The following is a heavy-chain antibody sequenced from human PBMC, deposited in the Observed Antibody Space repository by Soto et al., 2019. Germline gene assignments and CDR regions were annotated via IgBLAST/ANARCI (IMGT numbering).Heavy chain of an antibody. Sequence: EVQLVESGGGLVQPGGSLRLSCAASGFTFNNYGMYWVRQAPGKGLEWVSYISSSGSSIYYADSVKGRSTISRDNARNSMHLQMDSLRAENTSIYYCARDPMRCIYTSCYNGYYYYYVDVWGKGTPVTVSS. CDR3: ARDPMRCIYTSCYNGYYYYYVDV. CDR1: GFTFNNYG. CDR2: ISSSGSSI. D-gene: IGHD2-2*01. V-gene: IGHV3-48*01. J-gene: IGHJ6*03.